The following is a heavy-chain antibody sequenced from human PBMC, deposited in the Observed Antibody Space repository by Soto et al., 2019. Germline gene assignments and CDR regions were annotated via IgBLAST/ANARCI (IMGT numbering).Heavy chain of an antibody. CDR3: ARDGTLSGSYTEYFQH. Sequence: PGRSLRLSCAASGFTFSSYSMNWVRQAPGKGLEWVADISSDGSTIYYADSVKGRFTISRDNSKNTLYLQMNSLRAEDTAVYYCARDGTLSGSYTEYFQHWGQGTLVTVSS. J-gene: IGHJ1*01. D-gene: IGHD1-26*01. CDR2: ISSDGSTI. V-gene: IGHV3-48*01. CDR1: GFTFSSYS.